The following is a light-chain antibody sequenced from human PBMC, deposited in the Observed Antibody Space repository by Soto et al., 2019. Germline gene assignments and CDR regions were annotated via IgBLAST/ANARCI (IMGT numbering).Light chain of an antibody. CDR2: EAS. V-gene: IGLV2-23*02. J-gene: IGLJ1*01. CDR3: CSYAGTSNFRG. CDR1: SSDVGNYNL. Sequence: QSVLTQPASVSGSPGQSITISCTGTSSDVGNYNLVSWYQQHPGKAPKLMIYEASKRPSGVSNRFSGSKSGNTASLTISGLQAEDEADYYCCSYAGTSNFRGFGTGTKVTVL.